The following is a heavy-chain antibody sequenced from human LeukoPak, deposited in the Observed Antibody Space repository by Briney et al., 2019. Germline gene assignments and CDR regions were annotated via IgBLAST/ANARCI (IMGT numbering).Heavy chain of an antibody. CDR3: ARAPYSSGWYGKGYYFDY. Sequence: PGGSLRLSCAASGFTFSDYYMSWIRQAPGKGLEWVSYISSSGSTIYYADSVKGRFTISRDNAKNSLYLQMNSLRAEDTAVYYCARAPYSSGWYGKGYYFDYWGQGTLVTVSS. J-gene: IGHJ4*02. CDR1: GFTFSDYY. V-gene: IGHV3-11*04. D-gene: IGHD6-19*01. CDR2: ISSSGSTI.